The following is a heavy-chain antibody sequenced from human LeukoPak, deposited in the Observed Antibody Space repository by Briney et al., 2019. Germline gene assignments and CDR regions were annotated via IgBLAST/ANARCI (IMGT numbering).Heavy chain of an antibody. J-gene: IGHJ4*02. CDR2: IFPGGGEI. CDR1: GFTFSTFA. Sequence: PGGSLRLSCAASGFTFSTFAMIWVRQPPGKRLEWVSSIFPGGGEIHYADSVRGRFTISRDNSRSTLSLQMNSLRAEDTAIYYCATYRQVLLPFESWGQGTLVTVSS. D-gene: IGHD2-8*02. CDR3: ATYRQVLLPFES. V-gene: IGHV3-23*01.